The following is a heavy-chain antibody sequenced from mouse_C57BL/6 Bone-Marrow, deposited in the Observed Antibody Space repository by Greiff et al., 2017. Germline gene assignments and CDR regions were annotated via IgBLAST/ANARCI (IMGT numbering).Heavy chain of an antibody. J-gene: IGHJ4*01. D-gene: IGHD2-5*01. CDR2: ISYDGSN. CDR1: GYSITSGYY. Sequence: VQLQQSGPGLVKPSQSLSLTCSVTGYSITSGYYWNWIRQFPGNKLEWMGYISYDGSNNYNPSLKNRISITRDTSKNQFFLKLNSVTTEDTATYYCARDTSNHYYYAMDYWGQGTSVTVSS. CDR3: ARDTSNHYYYAMDY. V-gene: IGHV3-6*01.